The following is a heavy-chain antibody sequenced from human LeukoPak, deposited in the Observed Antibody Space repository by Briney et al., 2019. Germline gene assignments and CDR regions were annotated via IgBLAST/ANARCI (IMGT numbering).Heavy chain of an antibody. Sequence: GGTLRLSCGASGFSFSSYGMTWVRQAPGKGLEWVSYISSSGSTTHYADSVKGRFTFSRDNAKNSLYLQMNSLRAEDTAVYYCARGGVGAFDIWGQGTMVTVSS. CDR2: ISSSGSTT. D-gene: IGHD1-26*01. CDR3: ARGGVGAFDI. CDR1: GFSFSSYG. J-gene: IGHJ3*02. V-gene: IGHV3-48*04.